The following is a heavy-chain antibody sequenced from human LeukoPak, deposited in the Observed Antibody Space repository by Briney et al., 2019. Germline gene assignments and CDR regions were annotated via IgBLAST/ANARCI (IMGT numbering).Heavy chain of an antibody. V-gene: IGHV1-69*06. CDR2: IIPMFDTA. D-gene: IGHD3-10*01. CDR1: GGTFSSYP. J-gene: IGHJ4*02. CDR3: ARGPRLLWFGEYDIYYFDY. Sequence: GASVKVSCKASGGTFSSYPISWVRQAPGQGLEWMGGIIPMFDTADFAQKFQGRVTITADTSTSTAYMQLSSLRSEDTAVYYCARGPRLLWFGEYDIYYFDYWGRGTLVTVSS.